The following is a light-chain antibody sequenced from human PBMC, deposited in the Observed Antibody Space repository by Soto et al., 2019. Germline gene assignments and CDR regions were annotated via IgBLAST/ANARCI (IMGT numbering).Light chain of an antibody. Sequence: DIHMTQSPSTQSASLGERVTITCRASQSISSWLAWYQQKPGKAPKLLIYDASSLESGVPSRFSGSGSGTEFTLTISSLQPDDFATYYCQQYNSYWTFGQGTKVDI. V-gene: IGKV1-5*01. CDR3: QQYNSYWT. J-gene: IGKJ1*01. CDR2: DAS. CDR1: QSISSW.